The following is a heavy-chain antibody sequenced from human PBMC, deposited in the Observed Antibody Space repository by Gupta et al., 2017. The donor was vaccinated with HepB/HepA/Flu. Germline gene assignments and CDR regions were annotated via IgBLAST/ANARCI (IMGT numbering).Heavy chain of an antibody. D-gene: IGHD3-3*01. J-gene: IGHJ3*02. CDR3: AKTPYYDFWSGYYAAFDI. Sequence: EVQLLESGGGLVQPGGSLRLSCAASGFTFSSYAMSWVRQAPGKGLEWVSAISGSGGSTYYADSVKGRFTISRDNSKNTLYLQMNSLRAEDTAVYYCAKTPYYDFWSGYYAAFDIWGQGTMVTVSS. CDR2: ISGSGGST. V-gene: IGHV3-23*01. CDR1: GFTFSSYA.